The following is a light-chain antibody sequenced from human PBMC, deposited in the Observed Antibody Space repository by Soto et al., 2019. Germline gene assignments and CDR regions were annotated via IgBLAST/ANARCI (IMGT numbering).Light chain of an antibody. CDR1: QTISSN. V-gene: IGKV1-39*01. Sequence: DIQMTQSPSSLSASVGDRVTVTCRASQTISSNLNWYQQKPGKAPKLLIYAASSLQSGVPSMFSGSGSGTDFTLTISSLQPEDFATYYCQQSYGTPPTFGQGTKVEIK. CDR3: QQSYGTPPT. J-gene: IGKJ1*01. CDR2: AAS.